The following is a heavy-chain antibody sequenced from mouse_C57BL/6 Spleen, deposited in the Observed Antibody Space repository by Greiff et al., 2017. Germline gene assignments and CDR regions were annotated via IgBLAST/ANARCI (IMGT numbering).Heavy chain of an antibody. Sequence: EVKLVESGGGLVKPGGSLKLSCAASGFTFSSYAMSWVRQTPEKRLEWVATLSDGGSYTYYPDNVKGRFTISRDNAKNNLYLQMSHLKSEDTAMYYCARDDYDRLAYWGQGTLVTVSA. D-gene: IGHD2-4*01. V-gene: IGHV5-4*01. CDR3: ARDDYDRLAY. CDR2: LSDGGSYT. CDR1: GFTFSSYA. J-gene: IGHJ3*01.